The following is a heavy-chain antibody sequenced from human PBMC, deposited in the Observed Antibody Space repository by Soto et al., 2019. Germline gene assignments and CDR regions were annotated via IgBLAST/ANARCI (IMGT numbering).Heavy chain of an antibody. CDR3: ARRRYCGADCYSQYYYGMDV. CDR1: GDTFSSYT. CDR2: VIPVLGVT. V-gene: IGHV1-69*02. J-gene: IGHJ6*02. D-gene: IGHD2-21*02. Sequence: QVQLVQSGAEMKKPGSSVKVSCRSGGDTFSSYTVSWVRQAPGQGLEWMGRVIPVLGVTNYARKFQGRVSITAEKSTSTAYMALRSLRSEDSGVYYCARRRYCGADCYSQYYYGMDVWGQGTTVTVSS.